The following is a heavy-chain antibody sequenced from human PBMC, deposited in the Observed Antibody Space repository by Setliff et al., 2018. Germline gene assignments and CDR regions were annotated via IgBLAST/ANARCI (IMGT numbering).Heavy chain of an antibody. Sequence: ASVKVSCKTSGATFSNYPISWVRQAPGQGLEWMGGIIPILGTARYAQGFQGRATITTDESTSTAYMELSSLRSEDTAIYYCARGHSRTYYYDSSGSHYFDYWGQGTLVTVSS. D-gene: IGHD3-22*01. CDR1: GATFSNYP. J-gene: IGHJ4*02. CDR3: ARGHSRTYYYDSSGSHYFDY. V-gene: IGHV1-69*05. CDR2: IIPILGTA.